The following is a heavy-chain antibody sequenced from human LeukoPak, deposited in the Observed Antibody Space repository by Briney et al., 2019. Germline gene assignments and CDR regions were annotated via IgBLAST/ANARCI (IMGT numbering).Heavy chain of an antibody. CDR1: GFTFSSYS. V-gene: IGHV3-21*01. CDR2: ISGNSFWI. J-gene: IGHJ4*02. Sequence: GGSLRLSCAASGFTFSSYSMNWVRQAPGKGLEWVSAISGNSFWIYYADSVKGRFTISRDNAKNSLYLQMDSLRADDTAVYYCARKVPSAQSDFWGQGTLVTVSS. CDR3: ARKVPSAQSDF.